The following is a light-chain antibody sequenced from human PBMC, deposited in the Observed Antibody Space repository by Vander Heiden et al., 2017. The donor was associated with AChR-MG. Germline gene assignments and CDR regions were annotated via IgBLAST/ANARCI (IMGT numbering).Light chain of an antibody. CDR1: NIGSKN. J-gene: IGLJ2*01. CDR2: RDN. V-gene: IGLV3-9*01. Sequence: SYELTQPLSVSVALGQTARITCGGSNIGSKNVHWYQQKPGQAPILVIYRDNNRPSGIPERFSGSNSGNTATLTISRAQAGDEADYYCQVYDASTSYVVFGGGTKLTVL. CDR3: QVYDASTSYVV.